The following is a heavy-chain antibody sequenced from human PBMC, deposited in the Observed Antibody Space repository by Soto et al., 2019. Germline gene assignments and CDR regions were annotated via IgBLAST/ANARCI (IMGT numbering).Heavy chain of an antibody. CDR2: INIGNGDT. V-gene: IGHV1-3*04. J-gene: IGHJ5*02. Sequence: DSVKGSCKASGYTFTSYPIHWVRQAPGQGLEWMGWINIGNGDTKYSQKLQGRVTITRDTYATTTYMEMSSLRSEDTAVYYCAREPLCGGSCYVNWFDPSGQGHLVTVSS. CDR3: AREPLCGGSCYVNWFDP. D-gene: IGHD2-15*01. CDR1: GYTFTSYP.